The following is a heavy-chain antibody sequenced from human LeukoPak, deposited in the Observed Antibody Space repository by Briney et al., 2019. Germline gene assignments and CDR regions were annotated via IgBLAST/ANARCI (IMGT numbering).Heavy chain of an antibody. CDR3: ARDPLSSGSY. D-gene: IGHD3-10*01. CDR2: IYHSGST. CDR1: GGSISSGGYS. J-gene: IGHJ4*02. V-gene: IGHV4-30-2*01. Sequence: SETLSLTCAVSGGSISSGGYSWSWIRQPPGKGLEWIRYIYHSGSTYYNPSLKSRVTISVDRSKNQFSLKLSSVTAADTAVYYCARDPLSSGSYWGQGTLVTVSS.